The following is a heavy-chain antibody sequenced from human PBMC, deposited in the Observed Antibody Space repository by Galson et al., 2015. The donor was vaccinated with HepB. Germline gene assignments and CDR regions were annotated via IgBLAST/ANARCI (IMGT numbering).Heavy chain of an antibody. CDR2: VSYDGSDK. Sequence: SLRLSCAVSGFTFSNYAIHWVRQAPGKGLEWVAVVSYDGSDKDYADSVKGRFTISRDNSNKTVSLQMNSVRADDTAVYYCVKEQSVGVRPDGDYWGQGTLVTVSS. CDR1: GFTFSNYA. V-gene: IGHV3-30*18. CDR3: VKEQSVGVRPDGDY. J-gene: IGHJ4*02. D-gene: IGHD6-6*01.